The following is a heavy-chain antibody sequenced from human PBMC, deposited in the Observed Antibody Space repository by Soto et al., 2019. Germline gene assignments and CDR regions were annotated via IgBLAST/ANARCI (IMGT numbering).Heavy chain of an antibody. D-gene: IGHD5-12*01. J-gene: IGHJ3*02. V-gene: IGHV4-31*03. Sequence: SETLSLTCTVSGGSISSGGYYWRWIRQHPGKGLEWIGYIYYSGSTYYNPSLKSRVTISVDTSKNQFSLKLSSVTAADTAVYYCARLGATVLNAFDIWGQGTMVTVSS. CDR3: ARLGATVLNAFDI. CDR2: IYYSGST. CDR1: GGSISSGGYY.